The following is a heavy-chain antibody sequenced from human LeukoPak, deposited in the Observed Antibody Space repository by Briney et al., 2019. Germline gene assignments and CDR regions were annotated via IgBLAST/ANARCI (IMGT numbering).Heavy chain of an antibody. CDR1: GYTFTGYY. CDR3: ARVVGTTRPNFDY. V-gene: IGHV1-2*02. CDR2: INPNSGGT. D-gene: IGHD1-26*01. Sequence: GASVKVSCKASGYTFTGYYMHWVRQAPGQGLEWMGWINPNSGGTNYAQKFQGRVTMTRDTSISTAYMELSRLRSDDTAVYYCARVVGTTRPNFDYWGQGTLVTVSS. J-gene: IGHJ4*02.